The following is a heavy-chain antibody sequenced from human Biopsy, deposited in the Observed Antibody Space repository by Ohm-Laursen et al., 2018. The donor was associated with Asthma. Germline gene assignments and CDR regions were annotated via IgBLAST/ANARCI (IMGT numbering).Heavy chain of an antibody. CDR1: PGSINDYY. J-gene: IGHJ5*02. CDR3: ARATSTWSQSGPHFFDH. CDR2: VHSSGST. Sequence: TLSLTCTVSPGSINDYYWNWIRQFPGKGLEWIGYVHSSGSTRFNPSLRSRVTVSVDTSVDQVSLKLSSVSAADTAIYYCARATSTWSQSGPHFFDHWGPGTLVTVSS. D-gene: IGHD6-13*01. V-gene: IGHV4-59*01.